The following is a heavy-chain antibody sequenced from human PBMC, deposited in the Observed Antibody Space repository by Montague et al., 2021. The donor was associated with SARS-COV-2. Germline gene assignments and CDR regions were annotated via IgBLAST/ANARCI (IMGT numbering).Heavy chain of an antibody. Sequence: SLILSCAASGFTFSSYAMHWVRQAPGKGLEWVAVISYDGSNKYYXDSVKGRFTISRDNSKNTLYLQMNSLRAEDTAVYYCAAEMATISAPLDYWGQGTLVTVSS. CDR1: GFTFSSYA. CDR3: AAEMATISAPLDY. V-gene: IGHV3-30*04. CDR2: ISYDGSNK. D-gene: IGHD5-24*01. J-gene: IGHJ4*02.